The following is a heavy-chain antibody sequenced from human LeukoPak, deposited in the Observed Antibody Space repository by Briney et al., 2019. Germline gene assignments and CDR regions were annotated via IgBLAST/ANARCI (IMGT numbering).Heavy chain of an antibody. Sequence: SETLSLTCTVSGGSISSSSYYWGWIRQPPGKGLEWIGSIYYSGSTYYNPSLKSRVTISVDTSKNQFSLKLSSVTAADTAVYYCARHVLRYFDWAAEYFQHWGQGTLVTVSS. CDR3: ARHVLRYFDWAAEYFQH. CDR1: GGSISSSSYY. V-gene: IGHV4-39*01. D-gene: IGHD3-9*01. J-gene: IGHJ1*01. CDR2: IYYSGST.